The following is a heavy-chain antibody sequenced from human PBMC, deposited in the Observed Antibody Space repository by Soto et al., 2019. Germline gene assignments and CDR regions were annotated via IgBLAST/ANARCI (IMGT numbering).Heavy chain of an antibody. J-gene: IGHJ6*02. V-gene: IGHV3-30-3*01. D-gene: IGHD3-10*01. CDR3: ARDPVNYYGSWSYGMDV. CDR2: IGYDGSNK. CDR1: GLTLSRFA. Sequence: GGSLRLSCAASGLTLSRFAMHWVRQAPGKGLEWVAVIGYDGSNKDYADSVKGRFTISRDNSKNTLYPQMNSLRPEDTAVYYCARDPVNYYGSWSYGMDVWGQGTTVTVSS.